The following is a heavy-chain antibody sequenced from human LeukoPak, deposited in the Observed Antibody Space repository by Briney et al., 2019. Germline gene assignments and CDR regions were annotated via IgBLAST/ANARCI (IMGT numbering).Heavy chain of an antibody. CDR2: IHYSGIT. J-gene: IGHJ5*02. CDR1: GGSISNFY. Sequence: SETLSLTCTVSGGSISNFYWSWIRQPPGKGLEWIGYIHYSGITMYNPSLKSRVTISVDTSKNQFSLNLISVTAADTAVYYCASLTGGPWGQGTLVTVSS. D-gene: IGHD7-27*01. V-gene: IGHV4-59*08. CDR3: ASLTGGP.